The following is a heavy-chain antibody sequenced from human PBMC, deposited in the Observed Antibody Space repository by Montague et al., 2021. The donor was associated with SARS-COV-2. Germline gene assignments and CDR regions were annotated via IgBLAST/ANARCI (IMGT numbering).Heavy chain of an antibody. CDR2: LYTSGGT. V-gene: IGHV4-4*07. CDR1: GASVRTYY. Sequence: SETLSLTCTVSGASVRTYYWSWIRQSAGKKLEWMGRLYTSGGTYYNPSFKSRVTMSLDTSKNLFSLNLSSMTAADTAVYYCARDGADYSFAYYHEMDVRGQGIAVTVSS. CDR3: ARDGADYSFAYYHEMDV. J-gene: IGHJ6*02. D-gene: IGHD5-12*01.